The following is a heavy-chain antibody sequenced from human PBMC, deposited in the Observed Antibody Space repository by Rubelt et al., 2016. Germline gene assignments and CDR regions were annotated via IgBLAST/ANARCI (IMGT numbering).Heavy chain of an antibody. CDR2: VYYSGST. V-gene: IGHV4-39*01. CDR1: GGSISRSTYY. D-gene: IGHD1-26*01. J-gene: IGHJ4*02. Sequence: QLQLQESGPGLVKPSETLSLTCTVSGGSISRSTYYWGWIRQPPGKGLEWIGSVYYSGSTYYNPSLKSRVTISVDTSKNQFSLKVNSVTAADTAVYYCTRLQWELSTIDFWGQGTLVTVSS. CDR3: TRLQWELSTIDF.